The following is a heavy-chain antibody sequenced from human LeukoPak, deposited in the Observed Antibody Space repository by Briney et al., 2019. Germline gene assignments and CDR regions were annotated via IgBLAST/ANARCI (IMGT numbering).Heavy chain of an antibody. J-gene: IGHJ6*04. D-gene: IGHD3-10*02. V-gene: IGHV3-7*01. Sequence: GGSLRLSCAASGSTFISYWMSWVRQAPGKGLEWVANIKQDGSEKYYVDSVKGRFTISRDNAKNSLYLQMNSLRAEDTAVYYCAELGITMIGGVWGKGTTVTISS. CDR2: IKQDGSEK. CDR3: AELGITMIGGV. CDR1: GSTFISYW.